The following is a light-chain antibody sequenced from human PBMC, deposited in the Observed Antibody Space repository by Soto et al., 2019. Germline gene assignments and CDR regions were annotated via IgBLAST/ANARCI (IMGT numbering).Light chain of an antibody. Sequence: DIQMTQSPSSLSASVGDRVTISCRASQGISTYLAWFQHKQGKAPKSLIYGASSLQSGVPSKFRGSGSGTDFTLTITSLQPEDFGIYYCLQYDSSPYTFGQGTKLEIK. J-gene: IGKJ2*01. CDR3: LQYDSSPYT. V-gene: IGKV1-16*02. CDR2: GAS. CDR1: QGISTY.